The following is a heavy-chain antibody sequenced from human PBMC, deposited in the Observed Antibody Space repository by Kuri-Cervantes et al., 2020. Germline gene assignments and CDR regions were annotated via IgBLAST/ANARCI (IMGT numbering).Heavy chain of an antibody. CDR2: INLSGGNT. CDR3: ASLFGELLYGWFDP. CDR1: GYTFSGYY. Sequence: ASVKVSCKASGYTFSGYYTHWVRQAPGQGLEWVGTINLSGGNTYYAHKYEGRVTMTRDTSTGTVYMELSSLRSEDTAVYYCASLFGELLYGWFDPWGQGTLVTVSS. V-gene: IGHV1-46*01. D-gene: IGHD3-10*02. J-gene: IGHJ5*02.